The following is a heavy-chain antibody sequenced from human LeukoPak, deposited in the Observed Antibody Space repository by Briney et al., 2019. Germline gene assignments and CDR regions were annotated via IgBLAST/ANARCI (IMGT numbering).Heavy chain of an antibody. CDR2: IYSGGST. CDR3: ARTATTRQYYYYYYGMDV. D-gene: IGHD1-26*01. CDR1: GFTVSSNY. V-gene: IGHV3-53*01. Sequence: PGGSLRLSCSASGFTVSSNYMSWVRQAPGKGLEWVSVIYSGGSTYYADSVKGRFTISRDNSKNTLYLQMNSLRAEDTAVYYCARTATTRQYYYYYYGMDVWGQGTTVTVSS. J-gene: IGHJ6*02.